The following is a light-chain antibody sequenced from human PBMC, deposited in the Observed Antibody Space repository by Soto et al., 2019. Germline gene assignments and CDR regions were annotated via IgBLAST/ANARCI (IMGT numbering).Light chain of an antibody. V-gene: IGKV3-20*01. Sequence: EIVLTQSPGTLSLSPGERATLSCRASQSVSSSYLAWYQQKPGQAPRLLIYGASSRATGIPDRFSGSGSGTDFTLTISRLEPEDFAVYYCRQYGSSPSWTFGQGT. CDR3: RQYGSSPSWT. J-gene: IGKJ1*01. CDR2: GAS. CDR1: QSVSSSY.